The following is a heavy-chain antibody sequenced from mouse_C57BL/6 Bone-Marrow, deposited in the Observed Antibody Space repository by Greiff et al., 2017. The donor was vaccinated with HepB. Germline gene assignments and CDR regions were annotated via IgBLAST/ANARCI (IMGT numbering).Heavy chain of an antibody. D-gene: IGHD1-1*01. J-gene: IGHJ2*01. CDR1: GYSITSDY. CDR3: ARGYYGYFDY. V-gene: IGHV3-8*01. Sequence: EVNVVESGPGLAKPSQPLSLTCSVPGYSITSDYWNWIRKFPGNKLEYMGYISYSGSTYYNPSLKSRISITRDTSKNQYYLQLNSVTTEDTATYYCARGYYGYFDYWGQGTTLTVSS. CDR2: ISYSGST.